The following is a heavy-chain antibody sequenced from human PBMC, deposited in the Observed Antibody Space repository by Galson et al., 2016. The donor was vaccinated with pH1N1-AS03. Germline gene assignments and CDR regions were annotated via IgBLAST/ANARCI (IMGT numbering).Heavy chain of an antibody. J-gene: IGHJ6*02. CDR1: GGTLSSYT. V-gene: IGHV1-69*04. CDR3: ARVSGEDGRGGYKGASAMDA. D-gene: IGHD5-24*01. Sequence: QSGAEVKKPGESLKISCKASGGTLSSYTINWVRQAPGQGLEWMGRINPMVGLADYAQKLQDRVTITADKSTSTVYMELGSLRSEDTGVYYCARVSGEDGRGGYKGASAMDAWGQGTTVTVSS. CDR2: INPMVGLA.